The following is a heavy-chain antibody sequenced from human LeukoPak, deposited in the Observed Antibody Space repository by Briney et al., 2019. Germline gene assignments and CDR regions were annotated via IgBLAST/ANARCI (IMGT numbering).Heavy chain of an antibody. CDR2: IYSGGRP. Sequence: GGSLILSCAPSGFTVSSNYMSWVRQAPGRGLEWVSFIYSGGRPYYADSVKGRFTISRDNSKNTLYLQMNSLRAEDTAVYYCARGRRDGYNSDCWGQGTLVTVSS. CDR1: GFTVSSNY. CDR3: ARGRRDGYNSDC. J-gene: IGHJ4*02. D-gene: IGHD5-24*01. V-gene: IGHV3-53*01.